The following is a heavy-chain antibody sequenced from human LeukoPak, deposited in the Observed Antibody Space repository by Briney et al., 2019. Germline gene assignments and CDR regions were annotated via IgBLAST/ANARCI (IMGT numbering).Heavy chain of an antibody. CDR3: ARIYGSGSYSLDY. Sequence: PSETLSLTCAVYGGSFSGYYWSWIRQPPGKGLEWIGEINHSGSTNYNPSLKSRVTISVDTSKNQFSLKLSSVTAADTAVYYCARIYGSGSYSLDYWGQGTLVTVSS. V-gene: IGHV4-34*01. CDR1: GGSFSGYY. CDR2: INHSGST. J-gene: IGHJ4*02. D-gene: IGHD3-10*01.